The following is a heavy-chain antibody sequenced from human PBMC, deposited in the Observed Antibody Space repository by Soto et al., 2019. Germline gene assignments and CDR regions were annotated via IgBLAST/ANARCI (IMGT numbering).Heavy chain of an antibody. CDR3: VLGRLGVVPFAS. CDR2: INPSGGST. D-gene: IGHD3-3*01. CDR1: GYTFTSYN. Sequence: ASVKVSCKASGYTFTSYNMHWVRHAPGQGLEWMGLINPSGGSTSCAQKFQGRLTVTRDTSTSTVYMDLSSLRSEDTAIYYCVLGRLGVVPFASWGQGTLVTVSS. J-gene: IGHJ5*02. V-gene: IGHV1-46*01.